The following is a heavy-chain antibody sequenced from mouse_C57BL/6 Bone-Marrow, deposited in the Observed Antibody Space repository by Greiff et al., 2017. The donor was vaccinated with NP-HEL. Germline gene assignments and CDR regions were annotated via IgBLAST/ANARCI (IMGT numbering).Heavy chain of an antibody. Sequence: QVQLQQPGAELVMPGASVKLSCKASGYTFTSSWMHWVKQRPGQGLEWIGEIDPSDSYTNYNQKFKGKSTLTVDKSSSTAYMQLSSRTSEDSAVYYCARRGYRAYDYWYFDVWGTGTTVTVSS. V-gene: IGHV1-69*01. D-gene: IGHD3-3*01. CDR3: ARRGYRAYDYWYFDV. CDR1: GYTFTSSW. J-gene: IGHJ1*03. CDR2: IDPSDSYT.